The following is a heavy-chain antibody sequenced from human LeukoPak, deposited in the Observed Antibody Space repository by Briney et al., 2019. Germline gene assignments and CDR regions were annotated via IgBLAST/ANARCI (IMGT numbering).Heavy chain of an antibody. V-gene: IGHV3-66*01. CDR3: ARDRGRSDYYLNY. J-gene: IGHJ4*02. CDR2: IYSGGTT. CDR1: GFTVSSNY. D-gene: IGHD3-10*01. Sequence: PGGSLRLSCAASGFTVSSNYMSWVRQAPGKGLEWVSVIYSGGTTYYADSVKGRFTISRDNSKNTLYLQMNSLRAEDTAVYYCARDRGRSDYYLNYWGQGTLVTVSS.